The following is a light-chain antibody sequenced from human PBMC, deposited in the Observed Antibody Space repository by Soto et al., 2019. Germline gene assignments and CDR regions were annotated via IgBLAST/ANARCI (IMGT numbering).Light chain of an antibody. CDR1: QTILYSSNNKSY. V-gene: IGKV4-1*01. J-gene: IGKJ1*01. Sequence: DVVMTQSPDSLAVSPGEGASINCKSSQTILYSSNNKSYLAWYQQSPGQPPKLLIYWASTRESGVPDRFSGSGSGTDFTLTISSLQAEDVAVYYCQQYYTTPRTFGQGTKVEIK. CDR3: QQYYTTPRT. CDR2: WAS.